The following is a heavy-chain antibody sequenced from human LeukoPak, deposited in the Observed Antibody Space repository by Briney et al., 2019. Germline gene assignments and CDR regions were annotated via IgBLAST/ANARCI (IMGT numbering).Heavy chain of an antibody. D-gene: IGHD2-8*02. V-gene: IGHV3-53*01. Sequence: GGSLRLSCAASGFTVSSNYMTWVRQAPGKGLEWVSLIYIGDSTFYADSVKGRFTISRDNSKNTLYLQMNSLRAEDTAVYYCAKGDVMYADYYYGMDVWGQGTTVTVSS. CDR3: AKGDVMYADYYYGMDV. J-gene: IGHJ6*02. CDR1: GFTVSSNY. CDR2: IYIGDST.